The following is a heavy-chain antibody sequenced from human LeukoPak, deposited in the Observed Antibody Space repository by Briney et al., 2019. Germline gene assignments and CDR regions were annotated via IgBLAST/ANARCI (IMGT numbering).Heavy chain of an antibody. CDR2: ISADGKA. Sequence: GGSLRLSCTASGMNFEKYAMPWVRQRPGKGLEWVGVISADGKADHADSVKGRFTVSRDNSKDSLSLQMSSLRDEDTALYYCATWAFYHGLDVWGQGTTVIVSS. D-gene: IGHD1-26*01. CDR3: ATWAFYHGLDV. CDR1: GMNFEKYA. V-gene: IGHV3-43*02. J-gene: IGHJ6*02.